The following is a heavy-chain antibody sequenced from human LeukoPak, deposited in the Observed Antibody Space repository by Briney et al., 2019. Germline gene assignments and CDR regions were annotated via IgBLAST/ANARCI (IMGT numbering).Heavy chain of an antibody. V-gene: IGHV1-69*13. CDR3: AGGDSGSYPSYDAFDI. J-gene: IGHJ3*02. D-gene: IGHD1-26*01. CDR1: GGTFSSYA. Sequence: ASVKVSCKAPGGTFSSYAISWVRQAPGQGLEWMGGVIPIFGSANYAQKFQGRVTITADESTSTAYMELSSLRSEDTAVYYCAGGDSGSYPSYDAFDIWGQGTMVTVSS. CDR2: VIPIFGSA.